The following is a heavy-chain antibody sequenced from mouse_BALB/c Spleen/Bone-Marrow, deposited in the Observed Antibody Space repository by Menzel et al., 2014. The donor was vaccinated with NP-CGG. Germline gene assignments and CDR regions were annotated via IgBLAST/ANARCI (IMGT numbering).Heavy chain of an antibody. CDR1: GFDFSRYW. V-gene: IGHV4-1*02. CDR3: ARQGYYGYSDY. CDR2: INPDSSTI. J-gene: IGHJ2*01. D-gene: IGHD1-2*01. Sequence: EVKLEESGGGLVQPGGSLKLSCAASGFDFSRYWMSWVRQAPGKGLEWIGEINPDSSTINYTPSLKDKFIISRDNAKNTLYLQMRKVRSEDTALYYCARQGYYGYSDYWGQGTTLTVPS.